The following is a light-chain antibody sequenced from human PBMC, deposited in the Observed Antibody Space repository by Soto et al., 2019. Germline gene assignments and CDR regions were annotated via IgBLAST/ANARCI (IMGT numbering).Light chain of an antibody. Sequence: QSALTQPPSASGSPGQSVTISCTGTSSDVGGYNYVSWYQQHPGKAPKLMIYEVSKRPSGVPDRFSGSTSGNTASLTVYGLQAEDEADYYCSSYAGSNNVVFGGGTKLTVL. J-gene: IGLJ2*01. CDR1: SSDVGGYNY. CDR3: SSYAGSNNVV. V-gene: IGLV2-8*01. CDR2: EVS.